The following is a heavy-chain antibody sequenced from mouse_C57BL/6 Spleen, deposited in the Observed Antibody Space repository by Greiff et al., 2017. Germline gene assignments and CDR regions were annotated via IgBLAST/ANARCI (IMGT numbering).Heavy chain of an antibody. J-gene: IGHJ3*01. D-gene: IGHD1-1*01. Sequence: VQLQQSGAELVRPGASVKLSCTASGFNIKDDYMHWVKQRPEQGLEWIGWIDPENGDTEYASKFQGKATITADTSSNTAYLQLSSLTSEDTAVYYCTTWYGRAAYWGQGTLVTVSA. CDR1: GFNIKDDY. V-gene: IGHV14-4*01. CDR2: IDPENGDT. CDR3: TTWYGRAAY.